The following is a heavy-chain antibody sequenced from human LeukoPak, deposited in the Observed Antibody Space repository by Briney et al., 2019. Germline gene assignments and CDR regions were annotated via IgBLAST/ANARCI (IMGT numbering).Heavy chain of an antibody. V-gene: IGHV1-2*06. Sequence: APVKVSCKTSGYTFIDYYVHWIRQAPGQGLEWMGRINPSTGGTDFAQKFQGKVSMTRDTSISTAYMELSRLGSDDTAVYYCARDKGDYDTSGSLFIFGGQGTLVTVSS. CDR1: GYTFIDYY. CDR3: ARDKGDYDTSGSLFIF. J-gene: IGHJ4*02. CDR2: INPSTGGT. D-gene: IGHD3-22*01.